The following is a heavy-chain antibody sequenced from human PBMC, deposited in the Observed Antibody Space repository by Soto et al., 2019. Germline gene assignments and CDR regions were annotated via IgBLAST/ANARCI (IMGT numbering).Heavy chain of an antibody. J-gene: IGHJ4*02. CDR2: ISWNSGSI. D-gene: IGHD2-2*01. CDR3: AKGTWYQLLPFSYFDY. CDR1: GFTFDDYA. V-gene: IGHV3-9*01. Sequence: EVQLVESGGGLVQPGRSLRLSCAASGFTFDDYAMHWVRQAPGKGLEWVSVISWNSGSIGYADSVKGRFTISRDNAKNSLYLQMNSLRAEDTALYYCAKGTWYQLLPFSYFDYWGQGTLVTVSS.